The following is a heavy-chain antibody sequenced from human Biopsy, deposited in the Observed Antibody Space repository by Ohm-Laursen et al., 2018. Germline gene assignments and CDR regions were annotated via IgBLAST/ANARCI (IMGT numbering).Heavy chain of an antibody. J-gene: IGHJ3*01. CDR1: GGSISSYY. V-gene: IGHV4-59*01. D-gene: IGHD5-18*01. CDR3: ARGYAGLYEAFDF. Sequence: GTLSLTCTVSGGSISSYYWMWIRQPPGKGLEWIGNIYNDVSTKYNPSLRSRVTISADKSTNQFSLKLRSVTAADTAVYYCARGYAGLYEAFDFWGQGTVVTVAS. CDR2: IYNDVST.